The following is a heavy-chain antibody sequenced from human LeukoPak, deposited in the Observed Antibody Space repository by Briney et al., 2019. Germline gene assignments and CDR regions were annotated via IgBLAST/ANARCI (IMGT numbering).Heavy chain of an antibody. CDR3: ARRYSSSSRGGLDY. V-gene: IGHV3-30-3*01. D-gene: IGHD6-6*01. Sequence: PGGSLRLSCAASGFTFSSYAMHWVRQAPGKGLEWVAVISYDGSNKYYADSVKGRFTISRDNSKNTLYLQMNSLRAEDTAVYYCARRYSSSSRGGLDYWGQGTLVTVSS. CDR2: ISYDGSNK. CDR1: GFTFSSYA. J-gene: IGHJ4*02.